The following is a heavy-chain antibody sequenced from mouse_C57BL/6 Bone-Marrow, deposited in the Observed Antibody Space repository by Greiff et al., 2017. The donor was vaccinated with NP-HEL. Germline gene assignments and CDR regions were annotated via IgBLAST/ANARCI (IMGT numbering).Heavy chain of an antibody. J-gene: IGHJ2*01. CDR2: ISGGGGNT. V-gene: IGHV5-9*01. CDR1: GFTFSSYT. CDR3: ARRTEGNFDY. Sequence: EVQLVESGGGLVKPGGSLKLSCAASGFTFSSYTMSWVRQTPEKRLEWVATISGGGGNTYYPDSVKGRFTISRDNAKNTLYLQMSSLRSEDTALYYCARRTEGNFDYWGQGTTLTVSS. D-gene: IGHD3-3*01.